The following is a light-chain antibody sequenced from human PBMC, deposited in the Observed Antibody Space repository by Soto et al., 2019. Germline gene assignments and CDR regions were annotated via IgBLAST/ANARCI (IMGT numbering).Light chain of an antibody. CDR3: CSYAGSYTLVV. Sequence: QSLLTQPRSVSGSPGHSVTISCTGTSSDVGGYNYVSWYQQHPGKAPKLMIYDVSKRPSGVPDRFSGSKSGNTASLTISGLQAKDEADYYCCSYAGSYTLVVFGGGTKVTVL. V-gene: IGLV2-11*01. CDR1: SSDVGGYNY. J-gene: IGLJ2*01. CDR2: DVS.